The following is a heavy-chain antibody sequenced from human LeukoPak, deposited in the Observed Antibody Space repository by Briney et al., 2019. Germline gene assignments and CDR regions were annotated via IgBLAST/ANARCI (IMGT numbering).Heavy chain of an antibody. D-gene: IGHD1-26*01. Sequence: PGGSLRLSCAASEFTFSSYSMNWVRQAPGKGLEWVSAISGSGDRTHYADSVKGRFTISRDNSKNTLYLQMNSLRAEDTAVYYCAKPSSGNYPPTGYWGQGTLVTVSS. CDR1: EFTFSSYS. V-gene: IGHV3-23*01. J-gene: IGHJ4*02. CDR3: AKPSSGNYPPTGY. CDR2: ISGSGDRT.